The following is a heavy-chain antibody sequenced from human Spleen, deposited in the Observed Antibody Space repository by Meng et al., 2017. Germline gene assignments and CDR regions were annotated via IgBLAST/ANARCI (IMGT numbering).Heavy chain of an antibody. CDR1: GFTFSTYW. D-gene: IGHD5-18*01. J-gene: IGHJ4*02. Sequence: GESLKISCAASGFTFSTYWMHWVRQTPDKGLVWVSRINGDGTTTNYADSVKGRFTISRDNTMNTLYLQMSSLRAEDTAVYYCVRGQDGYSYGYIGYWGQGTLVTVSS. CDR2: INGDGTTT. V-gene: IGHV3-74*01. CDR3: VRGQDGYSYGYIGY.